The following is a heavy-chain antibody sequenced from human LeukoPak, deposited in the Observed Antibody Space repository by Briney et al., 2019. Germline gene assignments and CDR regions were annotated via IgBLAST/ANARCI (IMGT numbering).Heavy chain of an antibody. V-gene: IGHV1-3*01. D-gene: IGHD3-22*01. CDR1: GGTFSSYA. Sequence: GASVTVSCTASGGTFSSYAISWVRQAPGQRLERMGWINAGNGNTKYSQKFQGRVTITRDTSASTAYMELSSLRSEDTAVYYCARDRGDYYDSSGYYYWFDPWGQGTLVTVSS. CDR2: INAGNGNT. J-gene: IGHJ5*02. CDR3: ARDRGDYYDSSGYYYWFDP.